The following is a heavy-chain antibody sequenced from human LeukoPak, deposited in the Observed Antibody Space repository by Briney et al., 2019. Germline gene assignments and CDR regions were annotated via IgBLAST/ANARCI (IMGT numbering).Heavy chain of an antibody. J-gene: IGHJ4*02. CDR3: ARGKGSGWTFDY. CDR1: GGSFSGYY. D-gene: IGHD6-19*01. CDR2: INHSGST. Sequence: SSETLSLTCAVYGGSFSGYYWTWIRQPPGKGLEWIGEINHSGSTNYNPSLKSRVTISVDTSKNQFSLKLSSVTAADTAVYYCARGKGSGWTFDYWGQGTLVTVSS. V-gene: IGHV4-34*01.